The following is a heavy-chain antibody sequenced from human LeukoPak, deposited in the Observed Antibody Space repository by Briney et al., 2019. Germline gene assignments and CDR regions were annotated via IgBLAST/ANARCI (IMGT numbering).Heavy chain of an antibody. CDR2: IYTSAST. Sequence: GYIYTSASTNYNPSLKSRVTISVDTSKNQFSLKLSSVTAADTAVYYCASGPSTRGGIDYWGQGTLVTVSS. J-gene: IGHJ4*02. D-gene: IGHD4-23*01. V-gene: IGHV4-4*09. CDR3: ASGPSTRGGIDY.